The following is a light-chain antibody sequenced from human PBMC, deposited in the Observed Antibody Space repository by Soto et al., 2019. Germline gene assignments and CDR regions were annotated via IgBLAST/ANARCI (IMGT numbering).Light chain of an antibody. V-gene: IGLV3-21*04. Sequence: SYELTQPPSVLVAPGKTARITCGGNNIGSKSVHWYQQKPGQAPVLVIYYDSDRPSGIPERFSGSNSGNTATLTISRVEAGDEADYYCQVWDSSVVFGGGTKLTVL. CDR2: YDS. CDR3: QVWDSSVV. CDR1: NIGSKS. J-gene: IGLJ2*01.